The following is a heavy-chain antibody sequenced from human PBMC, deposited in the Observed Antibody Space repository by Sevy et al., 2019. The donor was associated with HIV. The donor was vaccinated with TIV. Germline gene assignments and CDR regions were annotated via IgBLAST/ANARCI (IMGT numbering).Heavy chain of an antibody. V-gene: IGHV1-2*02. D-gene: IGHD3-3*01. CDR3: ARGMCEQWLLYLDN. CDR1: GYTFAAYY. Sequence: ASVKVSCKTSGYTFAAYYIHWVRQAPGQGPERLGWIYPNGGDTTYSQKFQGRVTVTMSTSINTVYMELNRLRFDDTAVYYCARGMCEQWLLYLDNWGQGTLVTVSS. J-gene: IGHJ4*02. CDR2: IYPNGGDT.